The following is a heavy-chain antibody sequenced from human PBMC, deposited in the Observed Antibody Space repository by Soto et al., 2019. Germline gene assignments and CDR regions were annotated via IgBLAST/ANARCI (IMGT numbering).Heavy chain of an antibody. Sequence: EVQLVESGGGLVQPGRSLRLSCAASGFTFDDYAMHWVRQAPGKGLEWVSGISWNSGSIGYADSVKGRFTISRDNAKNSLYLQMNSLRAEDTALYYCAKVRYSISWYAEGAFDIWGQGTMVTVSS. CDR2: ISWNSGSI. CDR1: GFTFDDYA. J-gene: IGHJ3*02. V-gene: IGHV3-9*01. CDR3: AKVRYSISWYAEGAFDI. D-gene: IGHD6-13*01.